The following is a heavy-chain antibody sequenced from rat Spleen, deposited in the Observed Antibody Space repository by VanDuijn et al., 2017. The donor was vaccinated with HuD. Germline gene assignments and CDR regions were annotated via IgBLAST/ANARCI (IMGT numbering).Heavy chain of an antibody. CDR1: GFTFSNYG. D-gene: IGHD1-10*01. Sequence: EVQLVESGGGLVQPGRSMKLSCAASGFTFSNYGMAWVRQAPKKGLEWVAYISYDGGSTYYRDSVKGRFTISRDNAKSTLYLQMNSLRSEDTATYYCTRDGEQLVYYFEYWGQGVMVTVSS. J-gene: IGHJ2*01. V-gene: IGHV5-20*01. CDR3: TRDGEQLVYYFEY. CDR2: ISYDGGST.